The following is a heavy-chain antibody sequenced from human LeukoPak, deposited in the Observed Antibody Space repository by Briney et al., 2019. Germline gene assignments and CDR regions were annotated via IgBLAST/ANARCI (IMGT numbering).Heavy chain of an antibody. CDR1: GYTLTELS. V-gene: IGHV1-24*01. CDR2: FDPENGET. Sequence: GASVKVSCKVSGYTLTELSMHWVRQAPGKGLEWMGGFDPENGETIYAQKFQGRVTMTEDTSIDTAYMELSSLRSEDTAVYYCATAKVFLWLRNYFFDSWGQGTLVTVSS. J-gene: IGHJ4*02. CDR3: ATAKVFLWLRNYFFDS. D-gene: IGHD5-12*01.